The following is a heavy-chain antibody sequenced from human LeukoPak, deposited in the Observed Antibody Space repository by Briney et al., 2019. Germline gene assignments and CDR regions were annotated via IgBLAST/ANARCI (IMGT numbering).Heavy chain of an antibody. D-gene: IGHD4-11*01. CDR1: GFTVSSNY. Sequence: PGGSLRLSCAASGFTVSSNYMSWVRQAPGKGLEWVSVIYSGGSTYYADSVKGRFTISRDNAKNALYLQMNSLRAEDTAVYYCVRSNFGDNYFDYWGQGTLVTVTS. J-gene: IGHJ4*02. CDR2: IYSGGST. CDR3: VRSNFGDNYFDY. V-gene: IGHV3-66*01.